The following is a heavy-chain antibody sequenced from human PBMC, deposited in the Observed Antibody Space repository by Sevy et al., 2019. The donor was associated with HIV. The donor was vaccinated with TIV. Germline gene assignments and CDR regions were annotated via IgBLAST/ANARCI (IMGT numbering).Heavy chain of an antibody. Sequence: SETLSLTCTVSGGSISGYYWSWIRRPPGKGLEWIGYLYYSGDTNYNPSLRGRVTISVDTSKNQFSLKLSSVTAADTAVYYCAGSSVARFDPWGQGTLVTVSS. J-gene: IGHJ5*02. V-gene: IGHV4-59*01. D-gene: IGHD2-21*01. CDR1: GGSISGYY. CDR3: AGSSVARFDP. CDR2: LYYSGDT.